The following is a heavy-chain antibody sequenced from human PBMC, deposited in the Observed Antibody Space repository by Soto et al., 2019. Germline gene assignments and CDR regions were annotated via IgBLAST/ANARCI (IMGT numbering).Heavy chain of an antibody. CDR2: ISSSSSTI. D-gene: IGHD3-10*02. CDR3: VQEEDGMRGVRSVSAFLLNRSTDL. Sequence: KGLEWVSYISSSSSTIYYADSVKGRFTISRDNAKNSLYLQMNSLRDEDTAVYYCVQEEDGMRGVRSVSAFLLNRSTDL. V-gene: IGHV3-48*02. J-gene: IGHJ2*01.